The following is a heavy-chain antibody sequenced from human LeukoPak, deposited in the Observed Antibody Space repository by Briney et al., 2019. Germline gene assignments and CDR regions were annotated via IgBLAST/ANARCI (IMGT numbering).Heavy chain of an antibody. CDR1: GGSISSYY. Sequence: SETLSLTCTVSGGSISSYYWSWIRQPPGKGLEWIGYIYYSGSTNYNPSLKSRVSISVDTSKNQFSLKLSSVTAADTAVYYCARGDGGWHPFAHWFDPWGQGTLVTVSS. D-gene: IGHD5-24*01. V-gene: IGHV4-59*01. CDR2: IYYSGST. J-gene: IGHJ5*02. CDR3: ARGDGGWHPFAHWFDP.